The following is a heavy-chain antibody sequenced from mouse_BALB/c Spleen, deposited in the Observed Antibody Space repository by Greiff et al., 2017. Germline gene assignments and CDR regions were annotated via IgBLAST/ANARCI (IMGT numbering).Heavy chain of an antibody. Sequence: QVQLKESGAELMKPGASVKISCKATGYTFSSYWIEWVKQRPGHGLEWIGEILPGSGSTNYNEKFKGKATFTADTSSNTAYMQLSSLTSEDSAVYYCARRDGNADYYAMDYWGQGTSVTVSS. CDR1: GYTFSSYW. J-gene: IGHJ4*01. CDR2: ILPGSGST. V-gene: IGHV1-9*01. CDR3: ARRDGNADYYAMDY. D-gene: IGHD2-1*01.